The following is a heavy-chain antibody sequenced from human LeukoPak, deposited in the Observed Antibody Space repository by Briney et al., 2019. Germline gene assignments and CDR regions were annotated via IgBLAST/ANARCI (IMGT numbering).Heavy chain of an antibody. J-gene: IGHJ3*02. CDR1: GYSISSDYY. CDR3: ARTYSGSYDDAFDI. V-gene: IGHV4-38-2*02. Sequence: SETLSLTCTVSGYSISSDYYWGWIRQPPGKGLDWIGTIYHSGSTYYNPSLKSRVTISVDTSKNQFSLNLSSVTAADTAVYYCARTYSGSYDDAFDIWGQGTVVTVSS. D-gene: IGHD1-26*01. CDR2: IYHSGST.